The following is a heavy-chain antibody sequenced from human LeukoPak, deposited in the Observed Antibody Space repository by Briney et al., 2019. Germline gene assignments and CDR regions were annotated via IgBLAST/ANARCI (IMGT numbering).Heavy chain of an antibody. CDR1: VYTFTSYW. CDR3: ARAPRNSSTMLDY. D-gene: IGHD6-13*01. Sequence: ASVTVSCKGSVYTFTSYWIQWVRQAPGQGLEWMGLINRDVGSTAYAHRFQGRVTMTRDTSTSTVYMDLSSLRSEDTAMYYCARAPRNSSTMLDYWGQGTLVTVSS. V-gene: IGHV1-46*01. J-gene: IGHJ4*02. CDR2: INRDVGST.